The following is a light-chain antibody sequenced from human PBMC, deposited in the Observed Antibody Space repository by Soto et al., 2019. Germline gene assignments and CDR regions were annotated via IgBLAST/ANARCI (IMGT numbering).Light chain of an antibody. V-gene: IGKV3-15*01. CDR1: QSVISS. CDR3: QRYNNWPPWT. CDR2: GAS. J-gene: IGKJ1*01. Sequence: EIVVTQSPALLSVSPGERVTLSCRASQSVISSIAWYQQKLGQAPRLLIYGASTRATGIPARFSGSGSGTEFFLTISSLQSEDFAVYYCQRYNNWPPWTFGQGTKVEIK.